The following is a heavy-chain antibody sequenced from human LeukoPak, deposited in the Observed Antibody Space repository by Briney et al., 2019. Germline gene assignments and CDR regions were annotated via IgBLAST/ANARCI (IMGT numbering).Heavy chain of an antibody. CDR3: ARDPLGYCSSTSCSDY. D-gene: IGHD2-2*01. V-gene: IGHV1-2*06. CDR1: GYTFTGYY. CDR2: INPNSGGT. Sequence: ALVKVSCKASGYTFTGYYMHWVRQAPGQGLEWMGRINPNSGGTNYAQKFQGRVTMTRDTSISTAYMELSRLRSDDTAVYYCARDPLGYCSSTSCSDYWGQGTLVTVSS. J-gene: IGHJ4*02.